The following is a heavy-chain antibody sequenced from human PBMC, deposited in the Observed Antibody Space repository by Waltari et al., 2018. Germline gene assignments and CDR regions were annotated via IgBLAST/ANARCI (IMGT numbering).Heavy chain of an antibody. CDR2: IYHSGNT. CDR3: VRDRSMVVSGGWIDP. CDR1: NYSIGSGFH. V-gene: IGHV4-38-2*02. Sequence: QVQLQESGPGLVKPSETLSLTCVVSNYSIGSGFHWGWIRQAPGKGLEWIGSIYHSGNTHKNPSLKSRVDISLDTSKNQFPRRVASVTAADTAVYYCVRDRSMVVSGGWIDPWGQGTLVTVSS. D-gene: IGHD2-15*01. J-gene: IGHJ5*02.